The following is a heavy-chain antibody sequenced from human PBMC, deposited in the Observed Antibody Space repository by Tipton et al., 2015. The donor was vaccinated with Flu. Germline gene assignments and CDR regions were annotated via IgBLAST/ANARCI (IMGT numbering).Heavy chain of an antibody. V-gene: IGHV4-39*01. CDR2: IYYSGST. D-gene: IGHD6-19*01. Sequence: TLSLTCTVSGGSISSSSYYWGWIRQPPGKGLEWIGSIYYSGSTYYNPSLKSRVTISVDTSKNQFSLKLSSVTAADTAVYYCARTDHSSGWPMDAFDIWGQGTMVTVSS. CDR1: GGSISSSSYY. CDR3: ARTDHSSGWPMDAFDI. J-gene: IGHJ3*02.